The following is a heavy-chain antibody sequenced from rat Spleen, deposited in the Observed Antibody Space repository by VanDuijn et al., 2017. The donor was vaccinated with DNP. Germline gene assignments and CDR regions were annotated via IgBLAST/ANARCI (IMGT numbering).Heavy chain of an antibody. J-gene: IGHJ3*01. CDR1: GFTFSNYY. D-gene: IGHD1-6*01. CDR3: VRQRVMYTTATGFAY. CDR2: ISISGTRT. Sequence: EVQLVESGGGLVQPGRSLKLSCAASGFTFSNYYMAWVRQAPKKGLEWVATISISGTRTSYPDSVKGRFTISRDNSKSSLYLHMSSLRSEDTATYYCVRQRVMYTTATGFAYWGQGTLVSVSS. V-gene: IGHV5-22*01.